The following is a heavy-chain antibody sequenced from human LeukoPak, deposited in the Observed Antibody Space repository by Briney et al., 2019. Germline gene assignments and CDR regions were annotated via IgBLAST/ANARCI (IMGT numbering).Heavy chain of an antibody. CDR1: GFTFSSYA. D-gene: IGHD5-24*01. V-gene: IGHV3-30*04. CDR3: ARDGGDGFVYYFDY. CDR2: ISYDGSNK. J-gene: IGHJ4*02. Sequence: GGSLRLSCAASGFTFSSYAMRWVRQAPGKGLEWVAVISYDGSNKYYADSVKGRFTISRDNSKNTLYLQMNSLRAEDTAVYYCARDGGDGFVYYFDYWGQGTLVTVSS.